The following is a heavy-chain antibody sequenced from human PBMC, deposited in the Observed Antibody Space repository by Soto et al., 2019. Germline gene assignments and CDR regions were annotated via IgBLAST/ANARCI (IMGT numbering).Heavy chain of an antibody. J-gene: IGHJ4*02. V-gene: IGHV4-30-4*01. CDR3: ASRHSSPYFDY. CDR2: IYYSGST. CDR1: GGSISSGDYY. Sequence: SETLSLTCTVSGGSISSGDYYWSWIRQPPGKGLEWIGSIYYSGSTYYNPSLKSRVTISVDTSKNQFSLELNSVTAADTAVYYCASRHSSPYFDYWGQGTLVTVSS. D-gene: IGHD6-13*01.